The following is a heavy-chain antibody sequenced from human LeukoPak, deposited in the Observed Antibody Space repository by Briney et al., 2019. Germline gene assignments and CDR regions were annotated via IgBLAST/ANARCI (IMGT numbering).Heavy chain of an antibody. CDR3: ARGYSSSWYGPTTDY. J-gene: IGHJ4*02. Sequence: SEPLSLTCTVSGGSISSYYWSWIRQPAGKGLEWIGRIYTSGSTNYNPSLKSRVTMSVDTSKNQFSLKLSSVTAADTAVYYCARGYSSSWYGPTTDYWGQGTLVTVSS. V-gene: IGHV4-4*07. CDR2: IYTSGST. CDR1: GGSISSYY. D-gene: IGHD6-13*01.